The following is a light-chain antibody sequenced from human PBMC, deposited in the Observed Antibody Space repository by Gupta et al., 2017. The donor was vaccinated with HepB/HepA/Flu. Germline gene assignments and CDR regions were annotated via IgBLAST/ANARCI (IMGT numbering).Light chain of an antibody. CDR2: WAS. V-gene: IGKV4-1*01. CDR1: QSGLYTPKKKRY. Sequence: DIVMTQSPDSLAVSLGERATINCKSSQSGLYTPKKKRYLGWYQQKPGQPPKLLIYWASSREYGVPDSFSGRGSGTDFTLTISSRQAEDVAVYYCQQEDSTPFTFGHGTKVDIK. J-gene: IGKJ3*01. CDR3: QQEDSTPFT.